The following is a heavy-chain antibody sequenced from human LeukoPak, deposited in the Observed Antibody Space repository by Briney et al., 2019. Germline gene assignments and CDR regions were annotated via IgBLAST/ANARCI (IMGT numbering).Heavy chain of an antibody. D-gene: IGHD3-22*01. CDR2: ISSSSSYI. V-gene: IGHV3-21*01. J-gene: IGHJ3*02. Sequence: PGGSLRLSCAASGFTFSSYSMNWVRQAPGKGLEWVSSISSSSSYIYYADSVKGRFTISRDNAKNSLYLQMNSLRAEDTAVYYCARDHSSGYYLEGAFDIWGQGTMVTVSS. CDR3: ARDHSSGYYLEGAFDI. CDR1: GFTFSSYS.